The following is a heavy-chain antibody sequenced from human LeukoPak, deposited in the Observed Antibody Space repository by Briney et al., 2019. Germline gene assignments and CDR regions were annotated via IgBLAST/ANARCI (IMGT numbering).Heavy chain of an antibody. J-gene: IGHJ4*02. CDR3: AKINNDDDY. Sequence: QSGGPLRLSSAASGFTFTTFGIHWVRQAAGKGLEWVAAISPDGNIEYYTDSVKGRFTISRDNSKNMIYLQMNSLRGEVSAVYYCAKINNDDDYWGQGTLVTVSS. CDR1: GFTFTTFG. D-gene: IGHD1/OR15-1a*01. V-gene: IGHV3-30*18. CDR2: ISPDGNIE.